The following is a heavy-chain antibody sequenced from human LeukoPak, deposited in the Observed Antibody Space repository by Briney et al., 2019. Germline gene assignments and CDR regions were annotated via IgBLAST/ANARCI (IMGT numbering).Heavy chain of an antibody. Sequence: GGSLRLSCAASGFIFSNYAMNWVRQAPGKGLEWVSVIRGGGGVTFYADSVKDRFTISRDNSKNTLYLQMNSLRAEDTAVYHCAKDRWTVTIIGDFDYWGQGTLVTVSS. D-gene: IGHD4-17*01. CDR1: GFIFSNYA. J-gene: IGHJ4*02. CDR3: AKDRWTVTIIGDFDY. CDR2: IRGGGGVT. V-gene: IGHV3-23*01.